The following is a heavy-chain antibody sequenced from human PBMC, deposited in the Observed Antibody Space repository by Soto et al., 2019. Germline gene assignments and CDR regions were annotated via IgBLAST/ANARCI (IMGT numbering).Heavy chain of an antibody. CDR1: GFTFSSYG. CDR3: AKEQGPYGDYKYYYYGMDV. J-gene: IGHJ6*02. CDR2: ISYDGSNK. Sequence: QVQLVESGGGVVQPGRSPRLSCAASGFTFSSYGMHWVRQAPGKGLEWVAVISYDGSNKYYADSVKGRFTISRDNSKNTLYLQMNSLRAEDTAVYYCAKEQGPYGDYKYYYYGMDVWGQGTTVTVSS. V-gene: IGHV3-30*18. D-gene: IGHD4-17*01.